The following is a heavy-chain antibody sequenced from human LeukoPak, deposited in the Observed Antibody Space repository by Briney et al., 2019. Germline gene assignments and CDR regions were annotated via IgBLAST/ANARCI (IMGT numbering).Heavy chain of an antibody. CDR1: GGSISSYY. Sequence: SETLSLTCTVSGGSISSYYWSWIRQPAGKGLEWIGRIYTSGSTNYNPSLKSRVTMSVDTSKNQFSLKLSSVTAADTAVYYCARDSAWISGWDYYYYMDVWGEGTTVTISS. CDR3: ARDSAWISGWDYYYYMDV. J-gene: IGHJ6*03. D-gene: IGHD6-19*01. V-gene: IGHV4-4*07. CDR2: IYTSGST.